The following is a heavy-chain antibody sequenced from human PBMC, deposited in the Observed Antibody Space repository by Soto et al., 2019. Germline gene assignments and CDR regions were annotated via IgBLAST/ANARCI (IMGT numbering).Heavy chain of an antibody. Sequence: TQPLSCAVDGGKFGDYYWSWIRQPPGKGLEWIGEINHSGSTNYNPSLKSRVTISVDTSKNQFSLKLSSVTAADTAVYYCARGQKYDFWSATPYYYYYGMDVWGQGTTVTVSS. CDR1: GGKFGDYY. CDR2: INHSGST. V-gene: IGHV4-34*01. D-gene: IGHD3-3*01. CDR3: ARGQKYDFWSATPYYYYYGMDV. J-gene: IGHJ6*02.